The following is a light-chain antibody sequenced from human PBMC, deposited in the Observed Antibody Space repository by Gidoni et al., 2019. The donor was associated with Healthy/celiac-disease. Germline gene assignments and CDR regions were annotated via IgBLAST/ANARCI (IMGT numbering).Light chain of an antibody. CDR2: AAS. CDR3: QQSYSTPWT. Sequence: IQMTQSPSSLSASVGDRVTITCRASQSISSYFNWYQQKPGKAPKLLIYAASSLQSGVPSRFSGSGSGTDFTLTISSLKPEDFATYYCQQSYSTPWTFGKXTKVKIK. J-gene: IGKJ1*01. V-gene: IGKV1-39*01. CDR1: QSISSY.